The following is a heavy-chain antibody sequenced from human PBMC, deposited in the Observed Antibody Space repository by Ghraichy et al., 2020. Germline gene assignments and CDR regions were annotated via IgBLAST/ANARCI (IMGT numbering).Heavy chain of an antibody. CDR3: ARLRQSYYYGMDV. D-gene: IGHD6-6*01. J-gene: IGHJ6*02. CDR2: VFYSGGT. Sequence: SETLSLTCTVSGGSISTTDYYWGWIRQPPGKGVEWIGCVFYSGGTYYNPSLKSRVTISVDTSKSQFSLKLSSVTAADTAVYYCARLRQSYYYGMDVWGQGTTVTVSS. CDR1: GGSISTTDYY. V-gene: IGHV4-39*01.